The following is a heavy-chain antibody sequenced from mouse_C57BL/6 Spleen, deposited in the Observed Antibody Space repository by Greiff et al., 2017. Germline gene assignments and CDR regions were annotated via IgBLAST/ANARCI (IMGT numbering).Heavy chain of an antibody. CDR2: ISSGSSTI. V-gene: IGHV5-17*01. J-gene: IGHJ4*01. Sequence: EVKLMESGGGLVKPGGSLKLSCAASGFTFSDYGMHWVRQAPEKGLEWVAYISSGSSTIYYADTVKGRFTISRDNAKNTLFLQMTSLRSEDTAMYYCARRDDYDEDYYAMDYWGQGTSVTVSS. D-gene: IGHD2-4*01. CDR1: GFTFSDYG. CDR3: ARRDDYDEDYYAMDY.